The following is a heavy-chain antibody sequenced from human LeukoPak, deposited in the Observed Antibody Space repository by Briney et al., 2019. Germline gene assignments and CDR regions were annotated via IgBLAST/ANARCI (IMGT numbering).Heavy chain of an antibody. CDR1: GFTFNSYW. D-gene: IGHD3-9*01. Sequence: GGSLRLSCAASGFTFNSYWMHWVRQAPGEGLVWVSRINGDGTETEYADSVKGRFAISRDNAKSTLYLQMHSLRGEDTAIYHCARQDILTAYYGVDSWGQGTLVTVSS. CDR2: INGDGTET. J-gene: IGHJ4*02. CDR3: ARQDILTAYYGVDS. V-gene: IGHV3-74*01.